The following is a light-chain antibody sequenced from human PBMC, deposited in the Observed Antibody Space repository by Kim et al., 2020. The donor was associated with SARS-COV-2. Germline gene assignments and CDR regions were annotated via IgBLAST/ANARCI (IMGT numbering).Light chain of an antibody. Sequence: QSVLTQPPSVSAAPGQKVTISCSGSSSNIGNNYVSWYQQLPGTAPKLLIYDNNKRPSGIPDRFSGSKSGTSATLGITGLQTGDEADYYWGTGDIRLSACVFGGGTQLTVL. CDR1: SSNIGNNY. CDR3: GTGDIRLSACV. J-gene: IGLJ3*02. V-gene: IGLV1-51*01. CDR2: DNN.